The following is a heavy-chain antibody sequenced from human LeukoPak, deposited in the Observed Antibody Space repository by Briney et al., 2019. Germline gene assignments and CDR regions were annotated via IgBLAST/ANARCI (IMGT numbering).Heavy chain of an antibody. CDR2: VNPNSGGT. CDR3: ARVYYDSSGFDY. J-gene: IGHJ4*02. Sequence: ASVKVSCKASGGTFSSYAISWVRQAPGQGLEWMGWVNPNSGGTNYAQKFQGRVTMTRDTSISTAYMELSRLRSDDTAVYYCARVYYDSSGFDYWGQGTLVTVSS. CDR1: GGTFSSYA. D-gene: IGHD3-22*01. V-gene: IGHV1-2*02.